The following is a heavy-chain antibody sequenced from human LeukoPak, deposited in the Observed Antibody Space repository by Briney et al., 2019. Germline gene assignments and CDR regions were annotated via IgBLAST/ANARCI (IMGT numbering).Heavy chain of an antibody. D-gene: IGHD2-15*01. CDR3: AREQGREGFDY. V-gene: IGHV4-59*01. CDR1: GGSISSYY. CDR2: IYYSGST. J-gene: IGHJ4*02. Sequence: SETLSLTCTVSGGSISSYYWSWIRQPPGKGLEWIGYIYYSGSTNYNPSLKSRVTISVDTSKNQFSLKLSSVTAADTAVYYCAREQGREGFDYWGQGTLVTVSS.